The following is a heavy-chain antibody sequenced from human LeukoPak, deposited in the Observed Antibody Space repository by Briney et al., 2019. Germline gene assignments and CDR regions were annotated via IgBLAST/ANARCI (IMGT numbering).Heavy chain of an antibody. D-gene: IGHD4-17*01. Sequence: GGSLRLSWAASGFTFSSYGMHWVRQAPGKGLEWVAFIRYDGSNKYYADSVKGRFTISRDNSKNTLYLQMNSLRAEDTAVYYCAKDTVLNDAFDIWGQGTMVTVSS. CDR3: AKDTVLNDAFDI. CDR2: IRYDGSNK. CDR1: GFTFSSYG. J-gene: IGHJ3*02. V-gene: IGHV3-30*02.